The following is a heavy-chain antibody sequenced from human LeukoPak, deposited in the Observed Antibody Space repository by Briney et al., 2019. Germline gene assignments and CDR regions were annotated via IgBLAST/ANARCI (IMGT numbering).Heavy chain of an antibody. J-gene: IGHJ5*02. CDR1: GGSISSNY. Sequence: SETLSLTCNVSGGSISSNYWSWIRQPPGKGLEWIGYIYYSGSTYYNPSLKSRVTISVDTSENQFSLKLSSVTAADTAVYYCARSTGEYSSSSRGLHNWFDPWGQGTLVTVSS. D-gene: IGHD6-6*01. CDR2: IYYSGST. V-gene: IGHV4-59*12. CDR3: ARSTGEYSSSSRGLHNWFDP.